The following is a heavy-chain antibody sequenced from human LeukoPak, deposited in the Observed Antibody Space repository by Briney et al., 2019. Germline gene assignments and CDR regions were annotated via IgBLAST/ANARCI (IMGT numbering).Heavy chain of an antibody. CDR3: ARGLRAVAGKRSWFDP. V-gene: IGHV4-34*01. J-gene: IGHJ5*02. CDR2: INHSGST. Sequence: PSETLSLTCAVYGGSFSGYYWSWIRQPPGKGLEWIGKINHSGSTNYNPSLKSRVTISVDTSKNQFSLKLSSVTAADTAVYYCARGLRAVAGKRSWFDPWGQGTLVTVSS. CDR1: GGSFSGYY. D-gene: IGHD6-19*01.